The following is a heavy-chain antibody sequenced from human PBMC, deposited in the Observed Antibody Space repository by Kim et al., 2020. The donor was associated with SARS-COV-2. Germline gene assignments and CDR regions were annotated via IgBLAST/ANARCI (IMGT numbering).Heavy chain of an antibody. V-gene: IGHV1-3*01. J-gene: IGHJ4*02. D-gene: IGHD1-7*01. CDR2: INAGNGNT. CDR3: ARANNWNYVVNY. Sequence: ASVKVSCKASGYTFTSYAMHWVRQAPGQRLEWMGWINAGNGNTKYSQKFQGRVTITRDTSASTAYMELSSLRSEDTAVYYCARANNWNYVVNYWGQGTLVTVSS. CDR1: GYTFTSYA.